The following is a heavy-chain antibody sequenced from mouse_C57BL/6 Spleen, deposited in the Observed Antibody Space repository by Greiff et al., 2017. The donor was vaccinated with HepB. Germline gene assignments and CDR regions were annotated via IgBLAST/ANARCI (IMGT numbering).Heavy chain of an antibody. D-gene: IGHD2-1*01. V-gene: IGHV10-1*01. J-gene: IGHJ1*03. CDR2: IRSKSNNYAT. CDR3: VRHSVYGNYGWYFDV. Sequence: EVQLVESGGGLVQPKGSLKLSCAASGFSFNTYAMNWVRQAPGKGLEWVARIRSKSNNYATYYADSVKDRFTISRDDSESMLYLQMNNLKTEDTAMYYCVRHSVYGNYGWYFDVWGTGTTVTVSS. CDR1: GFSFNTYA.